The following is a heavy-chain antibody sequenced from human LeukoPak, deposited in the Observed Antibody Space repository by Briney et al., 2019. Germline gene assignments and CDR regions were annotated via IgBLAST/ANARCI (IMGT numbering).Heavy chain of an antibody. D-gene: IGHD3-22*01. CDR2: ISYDGSNK. Sequence: GGSLRLSCAASGFTFSSYAMHWLRQAPGKGLEGGAVISYDGSNKYYADSVKGRFTISRDNSKNALYLQMNSLRAEDTAVYYCARDLWSSGYSYFDYWGQGTLVTVSS. V-gene: IGHV3-30*04. J-gene: IGHJ4*02. CDR3: ARDLWSSGYSYFDY. CDR1: GFTFSSYA.